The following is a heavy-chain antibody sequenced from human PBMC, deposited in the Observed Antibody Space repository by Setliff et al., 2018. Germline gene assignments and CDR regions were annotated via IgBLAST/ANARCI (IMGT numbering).Heavy chain of an antibody. CDR1: GFTFSSYS. CDR2: ISSSSSYI. CDR3: ARDLSGSYRVHAFDI. D-gene: IGHD1-26*01. V-gene: IGHV3-21*01. J-gene: IGHJ3*02. Sequence: GGSLRLSCAASGFTFSSYSMNWVRQAPGKGLEWVSSISSSSSYIYYADSVKGRFTISRDNAKNSLYPQMNSLRAEDTAVYYCARDLSGSYRVHAFDIWGQGTMVTVSS.